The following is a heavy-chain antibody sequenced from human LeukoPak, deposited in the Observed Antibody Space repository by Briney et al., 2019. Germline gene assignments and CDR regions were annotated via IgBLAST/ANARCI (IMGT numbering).Heavy chain of an antibody. J-gene: IGHJ6*03. V-gene: IGHV1-46*01. CDR2: INPSGGST. D-gene: IGHD6-6*01. CDR1: GYTFTSYY. Sequence: ASVKVSCKASGYTFTSYYMHWVRQAPGQGLEWMGIINPSGGSTSYAQKFQGRVTMTRDTSTSTVYMELSSLRSEDTAVYYCARSYSSSDYYYYYMDVWGKGTTVTVSS. CDR3: ARSYSSSDYYYYYMDV.